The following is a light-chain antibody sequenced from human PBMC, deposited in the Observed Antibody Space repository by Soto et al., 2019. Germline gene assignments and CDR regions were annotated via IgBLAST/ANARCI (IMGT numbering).Light chain of an antibody. CDR2: GAS. J-gene: IGKJ4*01. CDR3: QQRSNWPPSLT. V-gene: IGKV3D-20*02. CDR1: QSVSSNY. Sequence: EIVLTPSPGTLSLSPGERATLSCRASQSVSSNYLAWYQQKPGQAPRLHIYGASTRATGIPDRFSGSGSGTDFTLTISRLEPEDFAVYYCQQRSNWPPSLTFGGGTTGDIK.